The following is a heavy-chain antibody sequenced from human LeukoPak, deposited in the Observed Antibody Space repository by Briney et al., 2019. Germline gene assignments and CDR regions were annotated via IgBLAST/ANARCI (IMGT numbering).Heavy chain of an antibody. CDR3: ARRATVTTPLTA. CDR1: GVTFSSYW. V-gene: IGHV3-7*05. D-gene: IGHD4-17*01. J-gene: IGHJ5*02. CDR2: IKQDGSEK. Sequence: GGSLRLSCAASGVTFSSYWMSWVRQAPGKGLEWVANIKQDGSEKYYVDSVKGRFTISRDNAKNSLYLQMNSLRAEDKAVYYCARRATVTTPLTAWGQGTLVTVSS.